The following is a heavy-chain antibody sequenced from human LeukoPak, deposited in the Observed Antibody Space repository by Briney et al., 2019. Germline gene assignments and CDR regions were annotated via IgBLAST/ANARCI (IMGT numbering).Heavy chain of an antibody. CDR1: GGSISSYY. CDR3: ARRLIAAAGFDY. Sequence: SETLSLTCTVSGGSISSYYWSWIRQPPGKGLEWIGYIYYSGSTNYNPSLKSRVTISVDTSKNQFSLELSSVTAADTAVYYCARRLIAAAGFDYWGQGTLVTVSS. D-gene: IGHD6-13*01. V-gene: IGHV4-59*08. CDR2: IYYSGST. J-gene: IGHJ4*02.